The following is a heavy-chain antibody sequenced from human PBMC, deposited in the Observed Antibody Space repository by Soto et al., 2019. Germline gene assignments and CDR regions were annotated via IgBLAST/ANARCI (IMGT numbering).Heavy chain of an antibody. D-gene: IGHD6-6*01. CDR3: ARGRGGAARRGQTLTGRWFDP. J-gene: IGHJ5*02. Sequence: ASVKVSCKASGYTFTSYDINWVRQATGQGLEWMGWMNPNSGNTGYAQKFQGRVTMTRNTSISTAYMELSSLKSEDTAVYYCARGRGGAARRGQTLTGRWFDPWGQGTLVTVSS. CDR1: GYTFTSYD. V-gene: IGHV1-8*01. CDR2: MNPNSGNT.